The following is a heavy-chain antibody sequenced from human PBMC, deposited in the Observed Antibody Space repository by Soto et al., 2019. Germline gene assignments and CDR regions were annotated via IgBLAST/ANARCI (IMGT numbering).Heavy chain of an antibody. Sequence: PSETLSLTCTVSGGSVSSSNYYWGWIRQPPGKGLEWIGIISYRGATYYNPSLRSRATIFVDPSKNDFSLKLSSVSAADSGIYYCAAQDIAEVPLTSAYFDSWGQGTLVTVSS. V-gene: IGHV4-39*02. D-gene: IGHD2-2*01. J-gene: IGHJ4*02. CDR2: ISYRGAT. CDR1: GGSVSSSNYY. CDR3: AAQDIAEVPLTSAYFDS.